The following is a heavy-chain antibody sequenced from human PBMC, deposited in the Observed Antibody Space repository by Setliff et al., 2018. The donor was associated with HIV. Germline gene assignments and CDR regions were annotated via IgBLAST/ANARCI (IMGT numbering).Heavy chain of an antibody. D-gene: IGHD4-4*01. CDR2: MNPNSGNT. J-gene: IGHJ4*02. V-gene: IGHV1-8*02. CDR3: ARVATVSHPGDYFDY. CDR1: GYTFTTYG. Sequence: GASVKVSCKASGYTFTTYGISWVRQAPGHGLEWVGWMNPNSGNTGYAQKFQGRVTLTRNTSISTAYMELSSLRSEDTAVYSCARVATVSHPGDYFDYWGQGTLVTVSS.